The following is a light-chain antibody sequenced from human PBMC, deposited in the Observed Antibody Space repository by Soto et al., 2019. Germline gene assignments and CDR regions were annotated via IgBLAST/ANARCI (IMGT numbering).Light chain of an antibody. V-gene: IGLV1-51*01. J-gene: IGLJ2*01. CDR2: GNN. CDR3: GTWDSSLRAVV. CDR1: GANIGKNY. Sequence: QSVLTQPPSVSAAPGQMVTISCSGSGANIGKNYVSWYQHLPGTAPKLLICGNNKRPSGIPDRFSGSKSGTSATLGITGLQTGDEADYYCGTWDSSLRAVVFGGGTKLTVL.